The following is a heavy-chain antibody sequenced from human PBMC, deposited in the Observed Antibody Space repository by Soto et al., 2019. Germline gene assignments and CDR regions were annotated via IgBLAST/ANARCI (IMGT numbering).Heavy chain of an antibody. V-gene: IGHV3-33*01. CDR3: XRGIIVVIGGAGHGMDV. D-gene: IGHD3-22*01. CDR2: IWYDGSNK. Sequence: QPGGSLRLSCAASGFTFSSYGMHWVRQAPGKGLEWVAVIWYDGSNKYYADSVKGRFTISRDNSKNTLYLQMNSLRAEDTAVYYCXRGIIVVIGGAGHGMDVWGQGTTVTVSS. J-gene: IGHJ6*02. CDR1: GFTFSSYG.